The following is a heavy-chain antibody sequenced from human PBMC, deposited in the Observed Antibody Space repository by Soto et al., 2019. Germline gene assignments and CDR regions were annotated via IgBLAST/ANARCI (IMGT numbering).Heavy chain of an antibody. J-gene: IGHJ4*02. CDR3: ASRDPGTSVDY. D-gene: IGHD1-7*01. CDR1: GGSFTSNNW. V-gene: IGHV4-4*02. Sequence: PSETLSLTCAVSGGSFTSNNWWTWVRQPPGQGLEWIGEIYRTGSTNYNPSLKSRVTISLDKSENQFSLKVTSLTAADTAVYYCASRDPGTSVDYWGQGTMVTVSS. CDR2: IYRTGST.